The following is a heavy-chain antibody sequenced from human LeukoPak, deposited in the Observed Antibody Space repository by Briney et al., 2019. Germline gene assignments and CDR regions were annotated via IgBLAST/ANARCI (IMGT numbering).Heavy chain of an antibody. J-gene: IGHJ6*03. CDR3: ARTLFGVVIIGYMDV. V-gene: IGHV1-69*06. CDR1: GGTFSSYA. CDR2: IIPIFGTA. Sequence: ASVKVSCKASGGTFSSYAISWVRQAPGQGLEWMGGIIPIFGTANYAQKFQGRVTITAGKSTSTAYMELSSLRSEDTAVYYCARTLFGVVIIGYMDVWGKGTTVTVSS. D-gene: IGHD3-3*01.